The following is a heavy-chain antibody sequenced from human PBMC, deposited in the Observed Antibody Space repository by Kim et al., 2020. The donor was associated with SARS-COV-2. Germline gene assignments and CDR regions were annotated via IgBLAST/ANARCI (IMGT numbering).Heavy chain of an antibody. J-gene: IGHJ6*02. V-gene: IGHV3-30*03. CDR3: AGAMVSSYYYGMDV. D-gene: IGHD3-10*01. Sequence: GSLRLSCAASGFTFSSYGMHWVRQAPGKGLEWVAVISYDGSNKYYADSVKGRFTISRDNSKNTLYLQMNSLRAEDTAVYYCAGAMVSSYYYGMDVWGQGTTVTVSS. CDR2: ISYDGSNK. CDR1: GFTFSSYG.